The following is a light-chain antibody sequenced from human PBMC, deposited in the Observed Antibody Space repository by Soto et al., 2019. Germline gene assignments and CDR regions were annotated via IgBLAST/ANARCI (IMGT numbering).Light chain of an antibody. CDR1: SSDVGAYNS. V-gene: IGLV2-14*01. CDR3: SSYTSIDTPV. CDR2: DVS. Sequence: QSALTQPASVSGSPGQSITISCTGTSSDVGAYNSVSWYQQHPGKAPKLIIYDVSYRPSGVSNRFSGSKSGNTASLTISGLQAEDEADYYYSSYTSIDTPVFGTGTKLTVL. J-gene: IGLJ1*01.